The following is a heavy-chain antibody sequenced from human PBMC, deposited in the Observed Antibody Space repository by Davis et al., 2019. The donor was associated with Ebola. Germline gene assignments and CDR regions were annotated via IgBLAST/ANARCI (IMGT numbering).Heavy chain of an antibody. CDR2: ISGDGTTT. D-gene: IGHD3-22*01. V-gene: IGHV3-43*02. CDR1: GFTFETYA. CDR3: AKDPALTSFYDSSGYLF. Sequence: GGSLRLSCAASGFTFETYAMHWVRQVPGKGLEWVSLISGDGTTTFYADSVKGRFTVSRDNSKSPLFLQMNSLRSEDTAIYYCAKDPALTSFYDSSGYLFWGQGTPVTVSS. J-gene: IGHJ4*02.